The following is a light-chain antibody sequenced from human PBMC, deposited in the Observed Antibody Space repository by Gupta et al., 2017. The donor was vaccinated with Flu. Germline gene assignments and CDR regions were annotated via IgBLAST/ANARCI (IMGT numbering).Light chain of an antibody. Sequence: PSSLSASVGDRVTISCRASQSITTHLNWYQQKPGKAPKLLIYATSSLQSGVPSGFSGRGSGTEFTLTISSLEPEDFANYYCQQSVRAPWTFGPGTKVDVK. V-gene: IGKV1-39*01. CDR1: QSITTH. CDR3: QQSVRAPWT. J-gene: IGKJ1*01. CDR2: ATS.